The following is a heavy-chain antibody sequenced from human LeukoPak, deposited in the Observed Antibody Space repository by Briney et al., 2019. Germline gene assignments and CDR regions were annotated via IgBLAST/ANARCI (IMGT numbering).Heavy chain of an antibody. J-gene: IGHJ6*03. CDR1: GGSISSYY. V-gene: IGHV3-11*01. Sequence: LSLTCTVSGGSISSYYWSWIRQAPGKGLEWVSYISSSGSTIYYADSVKGRFTISRDNAKNSLYLQMNSLRAEDTAVYYCARDARDCSSTSCYSRYYMDVWGKGTTVTVSS. CDR2: ISSSGSTI. D-gene: IGHD2-2*02. CDR3: ARDARDCSSTSCYSRYYMDV.